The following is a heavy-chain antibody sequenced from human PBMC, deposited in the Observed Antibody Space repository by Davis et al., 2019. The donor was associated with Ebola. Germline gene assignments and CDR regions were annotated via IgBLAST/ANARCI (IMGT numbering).Heavy chain of an antibody. Sequence: ASVKVSCKASRYTFISYDINWVRQATGQGLEWMGWTNPNSGKTGYAQKFQGRVTMTMTTSLSTAHMELSSLRSEDTAVYYCARAKAYYDGTGSYLYYFDYWGQGTLVTVSS. D-gene: IGHD3-22*01. CDR2: TNPNSGKT. J-gene: IGHJ4*02. CDR1: RYTFISYD. CDR3: ARAKAYYDGTGSYLYYFDY. V-gene: IGHV1-8*01.